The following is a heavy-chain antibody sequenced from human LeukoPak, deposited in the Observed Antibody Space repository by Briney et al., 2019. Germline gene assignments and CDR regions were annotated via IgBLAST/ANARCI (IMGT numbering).Heavy chain of an antibody. D-gene: IGHD3-10*01. CDR2: ISYDGSNK. CDR1: GFTFSSYA. Sequence: GGSLGLSCAASGFTFSSYAMHWVRQAPGKGLEWVAVISYDGSNKYYADSVKGRFTISRDNSKNTLYLQMNSLRAEDTAVYYCARDYMVRGVSGMDVWGKGTTVTVSS. J-gene: IGHJ6*04. V-gene: IGHV3-30*04. CDR3: ARDYMVRGVSGMDV.